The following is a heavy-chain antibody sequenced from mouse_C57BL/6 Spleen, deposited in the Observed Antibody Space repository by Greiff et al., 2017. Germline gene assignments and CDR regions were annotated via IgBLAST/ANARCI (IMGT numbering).Heavy chain of an antibody. J-gene: IGHJ1*03. CDR1: GFSLTGYG. Sequence: QVQLKQSGPGLVQPSQSLSITCTVSGFSLTGYGVHWVRQSPGKGLEWLGVIWSGGSTDYNAAFISRLSISKDNSKSQVFLKMNSLRADDTAIYYCARKGIYYDYGDPYWYFGVRGTGTTVTV. D-gene: IGHD2-4*01. V-gene: IGHV2-2*01. CDR2: IWSGGST. CDR3: ARKGIYYDYGDPYWYFGV.